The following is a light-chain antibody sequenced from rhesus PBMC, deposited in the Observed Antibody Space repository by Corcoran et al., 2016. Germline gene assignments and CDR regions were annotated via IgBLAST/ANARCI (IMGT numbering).Light chain of an antibody. V-gene: IGKV2-62*02. CDR2: KVS. Sequence: DVVMTQSPLSLPITPGQPASISCRSSQSLVHSDGNTYLSWYQQKPGQPPRLLIYKVSNRYSGGPDRFSGSGAGTDFTLKISRVEAEDVGVYYCGQGTKVPPFTFGPGTKLDIK. J-gene: IGKJ3*01. CDR1: QSLVHSDGNTY. CDR3: GQGTKVPPFT.